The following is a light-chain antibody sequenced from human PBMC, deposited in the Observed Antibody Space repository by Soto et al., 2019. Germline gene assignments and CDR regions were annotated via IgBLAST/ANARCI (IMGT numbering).Light chain of an antibody. V-gene: IGKV1-39*01. CDR1: QGISSY. Sequence: DVNLTQSHSALSASEGGRLTLPCRASQGISSYLAWYQQKPGKAPKLLIYAASTLQSGVPSRFSGSRSGTDFTLTISCLQPEDFATCYCQQSYIRMTFGQGTKVDI. CDR3: QQSYIRMT. CDR2: AAS. J-gene: IGKJ1*01.